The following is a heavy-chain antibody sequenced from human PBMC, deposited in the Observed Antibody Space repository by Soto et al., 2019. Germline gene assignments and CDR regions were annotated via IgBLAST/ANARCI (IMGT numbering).Heavy chain of an antibody. Sequence: SQTLSLTCVGSGDTVSSNSVAWNWVRQSPSXXLEXXXXXXXXXXXXXXXXXXXXSRIDINADTSKNQVSLQLNSVTPEDTAVYYCARSEEDSDYYYYGMDVWGQGTTVTVSS. CDR3: ARSEEDSDYYYYGMDV. D-gene: IGHD2-15*01. CDR1: GDTVSSNSVA. CDR2: XXXXXXXXX. V-gene: IGHV6-1*01. J-gene: IGHJ6*02.